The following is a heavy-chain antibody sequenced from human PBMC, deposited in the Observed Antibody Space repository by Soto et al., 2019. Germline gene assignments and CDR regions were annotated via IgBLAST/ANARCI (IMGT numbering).Heavy chain of an antibody. J-gene: IGHJ4*02. V-gene: IGHV3-23*01. CDR1: GFTFSILA. Sequence: GGSLRLSCAASGFTFSILAMGWVRQAPGKGLEWVSVIDYTGGTTYYTDSVKGRFIISRDNSKKMLYLQMNSLRADDTAVYYCAKDASRTSGWYYFDYWGQGALVTV. D-gene: IGHD6-19*01. CDR3: AKDASRTSGWYYFDY. CDR2: IDYTGGTT.